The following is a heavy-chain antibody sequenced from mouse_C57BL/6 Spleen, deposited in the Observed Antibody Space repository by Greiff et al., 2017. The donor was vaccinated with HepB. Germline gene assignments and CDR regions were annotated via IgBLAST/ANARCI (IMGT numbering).Heavy chain of an antibody. J-gene: IGHJ3*01. CDR3: ARSDSSGYVSFAY. CDR2: ISSGSSTI. CDR1: GFTFSDYG. V-gene: IGHV5-17*01. D-gene: IGHD3-2*02. Sequence: EVHLVESGGGLVKPGGSLKLSCAASGFTFSDYGMHWVRQAPEKGLEWVAYISSGSSTIYYADTVKGRFTISRDNAKNTLFLQMTSRRSEDTAMYYCARSDSSGYVSFAYWGQGTLVTVSA.